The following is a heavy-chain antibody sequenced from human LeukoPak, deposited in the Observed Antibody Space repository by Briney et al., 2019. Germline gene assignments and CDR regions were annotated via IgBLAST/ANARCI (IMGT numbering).Heavy chain of an antibody. CDR3: TRDRSRAEDD. CDR2: INQGGSDK. V-gene: IGHV3-7*01. Sequence: GGSLRLSCAASGFTFSGHWMSWVRQAPGKGLEWVANINQGGSDKYYVDSVKGRFTISRDNANNLLYLQMNSLRGKDTAVYYCTRDRSRAEDDWGQGTLVTVSS. D-gene: IGHD1-14*01. CDR1: GFTFSGHW. J-gene: IGHJ4*02.